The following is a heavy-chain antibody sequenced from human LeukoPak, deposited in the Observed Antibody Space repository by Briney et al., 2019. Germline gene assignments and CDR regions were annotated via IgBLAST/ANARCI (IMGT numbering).Heavy chain of an antibody. D-gene: IGHD5-12*01. CDR1: GGSISSYY. CDR3: ARGGSGYDSFYYYGMDV. V-gene: IGHV4-59*01. Sequence: SETLSLTCTVSGGSISSYYWSWIRQPPGKGLEWVGYIYDSGSTNYNPSLKSRVTISVDTSKNQFSLKLSSVTAADTAVYYCARGGSGYDSFYYYGMDVWGQGTTVTVSS. J-gene: IGHJ6*02. CDR2: IYDSGST.